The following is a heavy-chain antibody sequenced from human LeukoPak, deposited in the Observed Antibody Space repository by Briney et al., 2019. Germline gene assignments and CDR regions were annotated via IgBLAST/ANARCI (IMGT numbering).Heavy chain of an antibody. Sequence: ASVKVSCKASGYTFTGYYMHWVRQAPGQGLEWMGCINPNSGGTNYAQKFQGRVTMTRDTSISTAYMELSRLRSDDTAVYYCARVLPPLDLAAWGASFDYWGQGTLVTVSS. D-gene: IGHD2-15*01. V-gene: IGHV1-2*02. J-gene: IGHJ4*02. CDR3: ARVLPPLDLAAWGASFDY. CDR2: INPNSGGT. CDR1: GYTFTGYY.